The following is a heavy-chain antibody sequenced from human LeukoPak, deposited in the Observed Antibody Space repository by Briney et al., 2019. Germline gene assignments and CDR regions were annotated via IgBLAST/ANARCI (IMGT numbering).Heavy chain of an antibody. V-gene: IGHV1-69*06. CDR1: GGTFSSYA. D-gene: IGHD1-26*01. Sequence: ASVTVSCKASGGTFSSYAISWVRQAPGQGLEWMGGIIPIFGTANYAQKFQGRVTITADKSTSTAYMELSSLRSEDTAVYYCARDPLSLVGASQGGWFDPWGQGTLVTVSS. CDR2: IIPIFGTA. J-gene: IGHJ5*02. CDR3: ARDPLSLVGASQGGWFDP.